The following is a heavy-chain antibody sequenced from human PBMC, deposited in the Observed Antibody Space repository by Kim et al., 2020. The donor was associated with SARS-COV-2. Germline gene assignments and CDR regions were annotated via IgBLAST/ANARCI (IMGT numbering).Heavy chain of an antibody. CDR1: GYSFRDYY. CDR2: IIPSSGGT. V-gene: IGHV1-2*06. D-gene: IGHD2-2*01. J-gene: IGHJ4*02. CDR3: ARGAEIPAAKSALFEN. Sequence: ASVKVSCKTSGYSFRDYYLHWVRQAPGQGLEWMGRIIPSSGGTSYAQNFQGRVTMTRDTSISTVYMELSRLRSGDTAVYYCARGAEIPAAKSALFENWGQGTPVIVS.